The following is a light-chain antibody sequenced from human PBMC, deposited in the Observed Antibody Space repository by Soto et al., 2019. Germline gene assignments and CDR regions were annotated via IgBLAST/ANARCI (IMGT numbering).Light chain of an antibody. CDR1: HDITNF. J-gene: IGKJ2*01. V-gene: IGKV1-33*01. CDR3: QKYENLPYT. CDR2: YSS. Sequence: DIQMTQSPSSLSASVGDVVTITCQASHDITNFIHWYQQKPGKAPKLLIHYSSNLEMGVPSRFSGRGYGTHFTFTISSLQPEDIATYYCQKYENLPYTFGQGTKLEI.